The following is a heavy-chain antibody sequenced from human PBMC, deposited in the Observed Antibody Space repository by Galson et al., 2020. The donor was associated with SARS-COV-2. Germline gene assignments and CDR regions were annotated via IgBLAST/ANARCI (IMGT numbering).Heavy chain of an antibody. CDR2: INHSGST. CDR3: ARAPWTYWYFDL. D-gene: IGHD3-3*01. V-gene: IGHV4-34*01. J-gene: IGHJ2*01. Sequence: SQASETLSLTCAVYGGSLSGYYWSWIRQPPGKGLEWIGEINHSGSTNYNPSLKSRVTISVDTSKNQFSLKLSSVTAADTAVYYCARAPWTYWYFDLWGRGTLVTVSS. CDR1: GGSLSGYY.